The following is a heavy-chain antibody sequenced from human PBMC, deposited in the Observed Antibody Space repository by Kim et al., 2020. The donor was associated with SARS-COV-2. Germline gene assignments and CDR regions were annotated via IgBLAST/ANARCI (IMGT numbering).Heavy chain of an antibody. CDR2: IYYSGST. Sequence: SETLSLTCTVSGGSISSSSYYWGWIRQPPGKGLEWIGSIYYSGSTYYNPSLKSRVTISVDTSKNQFSLKLSSVTAADTAVYYCARRCITMVRGVIGALCEFDYWGQGTLVTVSS. D-gene: IGHD3-10*01. CDR1: GGSISSSSYY. V-gene: IGHV4-39*01. CDR3: ARRCITMVRGVIGALCEFDY. J-gene: IGHJ4*02.